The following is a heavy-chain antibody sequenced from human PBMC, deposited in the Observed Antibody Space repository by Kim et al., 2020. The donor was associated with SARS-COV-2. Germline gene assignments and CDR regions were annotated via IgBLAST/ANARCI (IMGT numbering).Heavy chain of an antibody. CDR1: GFTFDDYA. CDR2: ISGDGGST. Sequence: GGSLRLSCAASGFTFDDYAMHWVRQAPGKGLEWVSLISGDGGSTYYADSVKGRFTISRDNSKNSLYLQMNSLRTEDTALYYCAKELMDYSSSWYGELRGPKTRSYYYYYGMDVWGQGTTVTVSS. V-gene: IGHV3-43*02. CDR3: AKELMDYSSSWYGELRGPKTRSYYYYYGMDV. J-gene: IGHJ6*02. D-gene: IGHD6-13*01.